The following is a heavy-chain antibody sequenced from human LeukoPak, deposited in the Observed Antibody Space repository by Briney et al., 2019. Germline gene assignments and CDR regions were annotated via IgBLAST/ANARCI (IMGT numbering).Heavy chain of an antibody. CDR2: IIPIFGSA. CDR1: GGTFSSYA. CDR3: ARGDSGYDWSPGNYYYYGMDV. D-gene: IGHD5-12*01. J-gene: IGHJ6*04. V-gene: IGHV1-69*13. Sequence: GASVKVSCKASGGTFSSYAISWVRQAPGQGLEWMGGIIPIFGSANNAQKFQGRVTITADESTSTGYMELSSLRSEDTAVYYCARGDSGYDWSPGNYYYYGMDVWGKGTTVTVSS.